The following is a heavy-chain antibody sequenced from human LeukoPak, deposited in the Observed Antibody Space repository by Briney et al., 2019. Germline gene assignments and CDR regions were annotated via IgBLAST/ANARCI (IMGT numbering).Heavy chain of an antibody. J-gene: IGHJ3*02. CDR1: GGTLRNFG. CDR3: AREDQFVIQRAFDI. D-gene: IGHD3-16*02. V-gene: IGHV1-69*13. Sequence: ASVKVSCKASGGTLRNFGISWVRQAPGQGLEWMGGTIPLFNTANYAHKFQGRINIIADEATSTAYMELTGLRSEDTAVYYCAREDQFVIQRAFDIWGQGTVVTVSS. CDR2: TIPLFNTA.